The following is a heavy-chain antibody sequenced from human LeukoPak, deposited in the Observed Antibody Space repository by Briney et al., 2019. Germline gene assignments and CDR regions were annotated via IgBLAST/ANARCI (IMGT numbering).Heavy chain of an antibody. CDR2: IYDSVFT. Sequence: PSETQSLTCTVSGGSISSYYWSWIRQPPGKGLEWIGYIYDSVFTKYNPSLKSRVTISVDTSKNQFSLKLSSVTAADTAVYYCARGYCSGGSCYGPWGQGTLVTVSS. V-gene: IGHV4-59*01. J-gene: IGHJ5*02. CDR1: GGSISSYY. D-gene: IGHD2-15*01. CDR3: ARGYCSGGSCYGP.